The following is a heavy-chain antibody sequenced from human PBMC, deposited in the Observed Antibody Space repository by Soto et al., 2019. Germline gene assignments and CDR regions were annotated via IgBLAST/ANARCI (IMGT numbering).Heavy chain of an antibody. V-gene: IGHV4-34*01. D-gene: IGHD4-17*01. CDR2: INHSGST. CDR1: GGSFSGYY. CDR3: ARVIAYGGTTPYYFDY. J-gene: IGHJ4*02. Sequence: PSETLSLTCAVYGGSFSGYYWSWIRQPPGKGLEWIGEINHSGSTNYNPSLKSRVTISVDTSKNQFSLKLSSVTAADTAVYYCARVIAYGGTTPYYFDYWGQGTLVTV.